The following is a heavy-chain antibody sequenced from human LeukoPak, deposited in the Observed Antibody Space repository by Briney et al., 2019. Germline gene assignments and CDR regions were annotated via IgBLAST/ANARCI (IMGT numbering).Heavy chain of an antibody. CDR1: SGSISSYY. V-gene: IGHV4-59*08. J-gene: IGHJ4*02. CDR2: IYYSGST. CDR3: ARSAHDSSTSIDY. Sequence: SETLSLTCTVSSGSISSYYWSWIPEPPGKGIERIGYIYYSGSTKYNPSLKSRVTISVDTSKNQFSLRLSSVTAADTAVYYCARSAHDSSTSIDYWGQGTLVTVSS. D-gene: IGHD6-13*01.